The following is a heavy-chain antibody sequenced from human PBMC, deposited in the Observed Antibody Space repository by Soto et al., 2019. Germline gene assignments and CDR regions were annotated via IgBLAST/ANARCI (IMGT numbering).Heavy chain of an antibody. CDR2: VKQDGSEK. Sequence: PAESLRLSFVISGITFSRYWMSWARQAPGKGLEWVANVKQDGSEKYYVDSVKGRFTIPRDNAKNSLYLQMSSLRAEDTAVYYCASFPWYLDLSDPLFHSWGQGT. J-gene: IGHJ4*02. CDR1: GITFSRYW. D-gene: IGHD3-9*01. CDR3: ASFPWYLDLSDPLFHS. V-gene: IGHV3-7*01.